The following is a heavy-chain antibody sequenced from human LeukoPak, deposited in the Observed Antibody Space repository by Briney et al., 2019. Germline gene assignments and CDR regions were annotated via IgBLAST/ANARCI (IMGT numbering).Heavy chain of an antibody. Sequence: PGGSLRLSCAASGFTFSSYSMNWVRQAPGKGLEWVSYISSSSSTIYYADSVKGRFTISRDNAKNSLYLQMNSLRAEDTAVYYCAREDYDFWSGYYSASVDYWGQGTLVTVSS. CDR2: ISSSSSTI. CDR1: GFTFSSYS. CDR3: AREDYDFWSGYYSASVDY. D-gene: IGHD3-3*01. J-gene: IGHJ4*02. V-gene: IGHV3-48*01.